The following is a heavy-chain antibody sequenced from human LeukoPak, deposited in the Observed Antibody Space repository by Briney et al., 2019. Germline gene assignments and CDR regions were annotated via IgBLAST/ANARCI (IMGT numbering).Heavy chain of an antibody. Sequence: GASVKVSCKASGYTFTGYYMHWVRQAPGQGLEWMGWINPNSGGTNYAQKFQGWVTMTRDTSISTAYVELSRLRSDDTAVYYCARRSLGNYDSSGYYYDYWGQGTLVTVSS. V-gene: IGHV1-2*04. CDR2: INPNSGGT. CDR3: ARRSLGNYDSSGYYYDY. CDR1: GYTFTGYY. J-gene: IGHJ4*02. D-gene: IGHD3-22*01.